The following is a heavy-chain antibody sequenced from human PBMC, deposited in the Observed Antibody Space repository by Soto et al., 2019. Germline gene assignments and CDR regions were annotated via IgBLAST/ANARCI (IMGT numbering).Heavy chain of an antibody. CDR1: GGSFRSTNYY. J-gene: IGHJ4*02. Sequence: QVPLQESGPGLVKPSQTLSLTCAVSGGSFRSTNYYWNWVRQPPGKGLEWIGYIYNNGSTYYNPSLKSRLTISIDTSTKQFSLRLSSVTAADTAVYYCARGVDVVATLDYWGQGTLVTVSS. CDR3: ARGVDVVATLDY. D-gene: IGHD5-12*01. CDR2: IYNNGST. V-gene: IGHV4-30-4*01.